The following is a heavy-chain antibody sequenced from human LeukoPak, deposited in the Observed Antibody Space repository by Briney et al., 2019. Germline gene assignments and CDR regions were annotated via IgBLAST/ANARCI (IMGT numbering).Heavy chain of an antibody. CDR1: GFTFSDHY. Sequence: GGSLRLSCAASGFTFSDHYIDWVRQAPGKGLEWVGRIRSKANSYTTEYAASVKGRFIISRDDSKNSLYLRMNSLKTEDTAVYYCARVGIVGATGYFDNWGQGTLVTVSS. CDR3: ARVGIVGATGYFDN. V-gene: IGHV3-72*01. CDR2: IRSKANSYTT. J-gene: IGHJ4*02. D-gene: IGHD1-26*01.